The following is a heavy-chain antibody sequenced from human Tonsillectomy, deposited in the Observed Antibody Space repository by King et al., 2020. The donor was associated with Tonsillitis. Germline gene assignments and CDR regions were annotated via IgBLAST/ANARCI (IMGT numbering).Heavy chain of an antibody. V-gene: IGHV3-9*01. CDR1: GFSFDDYG. Sequence: VQLVESGGGLVQPGRSLRLSCAAAGFSFDDYGMYWVRQAPGKGREWGSGISGTSDRIGYADSAKGRFTISRDNAKNSLYLQMNSLRAEDAALYYCAKDLTSHYDFWSGYGFDSWGQGTLVTVSS. CDR3: AKDLTSHYDFWSGYGFDS. J-gene: IGHJ5*01. CDR2: ISGTSDRI. D-gene: IGHD3/OR15-3a*01.